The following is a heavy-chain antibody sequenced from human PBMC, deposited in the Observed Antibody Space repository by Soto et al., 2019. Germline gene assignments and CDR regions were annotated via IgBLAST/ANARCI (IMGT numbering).Heavy chain of an antibody. V-gene: IGHV3-13*05. CDR3: ARAYSGQLPRRADYYYAMDV. CDR1: GFTFSTYD. Sequence: EVQLVESGGGVVQPGGSLRLSCAASGFTFSTYDMHWVRQATGKGLEWVSALGSADDPYYLASVKGRFTISRENAKNSLYLQMNSLRAGDTAAYYCARAYSGQLPRRADYYYAMDVWGQGTTVTVSS. D-gene: IGHD2-2*01. CDR2: LGSADDP. J-gene: IGHJ6*02.